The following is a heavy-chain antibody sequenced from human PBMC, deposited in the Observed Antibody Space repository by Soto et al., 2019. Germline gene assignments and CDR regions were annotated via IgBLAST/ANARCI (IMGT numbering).Heavy chain of an antibody. CDR3: ARDRDYGWFDP. CDR1: GYTFTSYA. J-gene: IGHJ5*02. V-gene: IGHV1-3*01. CDR2: INAGNGNT. D-gene: IGHD4-17*01. Sequence: EASVKVSCKASGYTFTSYAMHWVRQAPGQRLEWMGWINAGNGNTKYSQKFQGRVTITRDTSASTAYMELSSLRSEDTAVYYCARDRDYGWFDPWGQGTLVTVSS.